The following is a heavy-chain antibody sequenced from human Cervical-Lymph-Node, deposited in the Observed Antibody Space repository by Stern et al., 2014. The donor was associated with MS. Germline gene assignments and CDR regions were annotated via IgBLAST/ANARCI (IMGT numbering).Heavy chain of an antibody. CDR1: GGTFSSYA. V-gene: IGHV1-69*06. Sequence: VQLVQSGAEVKKPGSSVKVSCKASGGTFSSYAFSWVRQAAGQGLEWMGGVIPIIGTANYAQTFQARVTISADNSIKTVYMEVSSLRSEDTAVYYCARDQRHYGSGHYAFDIWGQGTMVTVSS. CDR3: ARDQRHYGSGHYAFDI. D-gene: IGHD3-10*01. J-gene: IGHJ3*02. CDR2: VIPIIGTA.